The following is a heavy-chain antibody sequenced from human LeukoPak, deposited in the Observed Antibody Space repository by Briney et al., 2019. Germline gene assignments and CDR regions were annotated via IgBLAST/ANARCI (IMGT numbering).Heavy chain of an antibody. CDR2: ISNSASRI. CDR3: LRGDRRDY. CDR1: GFTFSDYY. V-gene: IGHV3-11*04. Sequence: GGSLRLSCAASGFTFSDYYMSWIRQAPGKGLEWISYISNSASRIYYADSVKGRFIISRDNAKDSLYLQMNSLRVEDTAVYYCLRGDRRDYWGQGTLVTVSS. J-gene: IGHJ4*02.